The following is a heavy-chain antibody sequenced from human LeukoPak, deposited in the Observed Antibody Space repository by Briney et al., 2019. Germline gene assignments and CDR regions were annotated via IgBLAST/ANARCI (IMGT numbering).Heavy chain of an antibody. CDR1: GYTFTSYG. Sequence: GASVNVSCKASGYTFTSYGISWVRQAPGQGLEWMGWISAYNGNTNYAQKLQGRVTMTTDTSTSTAYMELRSLRSDDTAVYYCASRKQCAVTYYDFWSGSDYYYYYMDVWGKGTTVTVSS. CDR2: ISAYNGNT. CDR3: ASRKQCAVTYYDFWSGSDYYYYYMDV. D-gene: IGHD3-3*01. J-gene: IGHJ6*03. V-gene: IGHV1-18*01.